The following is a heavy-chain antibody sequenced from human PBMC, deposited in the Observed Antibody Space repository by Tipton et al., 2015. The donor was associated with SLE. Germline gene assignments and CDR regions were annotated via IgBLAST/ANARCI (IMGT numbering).Heavy chain of an antibody. CDR2: IYYSGST. CDR3: ARVDGSGSYYLLDY. Sequence: TLSLTCTVSGASLTSHYWGWIRQPPGKGLEWIGSIYYSGSTYYNPSLKSRVTISVDTSKNQFSLKLSSVTAADTAVYYCARVDGSGSYYLLDYWGQGTLVTVSS. D-gene: IGHD3-10*01. CDR1: GASLTSHY. V-gene: IGHV4-39*01. J-gene: IGHJ4*02.